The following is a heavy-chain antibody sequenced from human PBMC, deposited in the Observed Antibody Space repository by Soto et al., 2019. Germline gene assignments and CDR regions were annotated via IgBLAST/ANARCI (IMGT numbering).Heavy chain of an antibody. J-gene: IGHJ4*02. CDR3: ARDWPTVTNSYYFDY. CDR1: GFTFSSYW. CDR2: IKQDGSEK. Sequence: VGSLRLSCAASGFTFSSYWMSWVRQAPGKGLEWVANIKQDGSEKYYVDSVKGRFTISRDNAKNSLYLQMNSLRAEDTAVYYCARDWPTVTNSYYFDYWGQGTLVTVSS. D-gene: IGHD4-4*01. V-gene: IGHV3-7*01.